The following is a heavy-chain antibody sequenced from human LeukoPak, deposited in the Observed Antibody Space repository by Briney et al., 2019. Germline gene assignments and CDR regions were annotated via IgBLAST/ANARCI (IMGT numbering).Heavy chain of an antibody. V-gene: IGHV3-23*01. CDR3: AKCLSSWYGWDFDY. CDR2: ISDSGDST. D-gene: IGHD6-13*01. CDR1: GFTFSS. Sequence: GGSLRLSCAASGFTFSSMRWVRQAPGKGLEWFSGISDSGDSTYYADSVKGRFTISRDNSDNTLFLQMNSLRAEDTAVYYCAKCLSSWYGWDFDYWGQGTLVTVSS. J-gene: IGHJ4*02.